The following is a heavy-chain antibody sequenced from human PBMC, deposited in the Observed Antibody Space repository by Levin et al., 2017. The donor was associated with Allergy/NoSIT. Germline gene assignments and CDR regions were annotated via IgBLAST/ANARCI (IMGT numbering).Heavy chain of an antibody. CDR1: GGSFSGYY. V-gene: IGHV4-34*01. CDR3: ARGPLRWYHYYYGMDV. D-gene: IGHD4-23*01. J-gene: IGHJ6*02. Sequence: SQTLSLTCAVYGGSFSGYYWSWIRQPPGKGLEWIGEINHSGSTNYNPSLKSRVTISVDTSKNQFSLKLSSVTAADTAVYYCARGPLRWYHYYYGMDVWGQGTTVTVSS. CDR2: INHSGST.